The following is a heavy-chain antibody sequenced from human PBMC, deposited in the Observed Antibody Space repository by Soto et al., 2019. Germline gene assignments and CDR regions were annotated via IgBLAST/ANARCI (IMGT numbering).Heavy chain of an antibody. CDR3: ARSRYSGYDSVDY. V-gene: IGHV4-59*01. CDR1: GGSISSYY. Sequence: SETLSLTCTVSGGSISSYYWSWIRQPPGKGPEWIGYIYYSGSTNYNPSLKSRATISVDTSKNQFSLKLSSVTAADTAVYYCARSRYSGYDSVDYWGQGTLVTVSS. CDR2: IYYSGST. D-gene: IGHD5-12*01. J-gene: IGHJ4*02.